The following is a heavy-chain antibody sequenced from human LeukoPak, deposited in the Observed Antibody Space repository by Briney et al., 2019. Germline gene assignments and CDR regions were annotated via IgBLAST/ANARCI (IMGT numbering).Heavy chain of an antibody. Sequence: ASVKVSCKASGYTFTSYGISWVRQATGQGLEWMGWMNPNSGNTGYAQKFQGRVTMTRNTSISTAYMELSSLRSEDTAVYYCAIIPIQQSITMVRADYWGQGTLVTVSS. CDR2: MNPNSGNT. V-gene: IGHV1-8*02. CDR3: AIIPIQQSITMVRADY. D-gene: IGHD3-10*01. CDR1: GYTFTSYG. J-gene: IGHJ4*02.